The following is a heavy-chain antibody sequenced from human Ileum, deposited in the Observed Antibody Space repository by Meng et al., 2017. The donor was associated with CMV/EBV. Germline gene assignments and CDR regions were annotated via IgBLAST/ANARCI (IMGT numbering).Heavy chain of an antibody. D-gene: IGHD2-2*01. V-gene: IGHV1-18*01. CDR2: ISSFSDDI. CDR3: ARDRGLYCSSTSCYVQTFAFDY. CDR1: G. Sequence: GIAWVRQAPGRGLEWMGWISSFSDDINYADNLRDRITMTTDTSTNTAYMELRSLTSDDTAVYYCARDRGLYCSSTSCYVQTFAFDYWGQGTLVTVSS. J-gene: IGHJ4*02.